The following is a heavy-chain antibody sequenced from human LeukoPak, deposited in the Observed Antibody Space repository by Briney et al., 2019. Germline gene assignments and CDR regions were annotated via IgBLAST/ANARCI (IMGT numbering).Heavy chain of an antibody. V-gene: IGHV4-61*02. Sequence: PSQTLSLTCTVSGGSISSGSYYWSWIRQPAGKGLEWIGRIYTSGSTNYNPSLKSRVTISVDTSKNQFSLKLSSVTAADTAVYYFARVVGATTFDYWGQGTLVTVSS. CDR1: GGSISSGSYY. CDR3: ARVVGATTFDY. D-gene: IGHD1-26*01. CDR2: IYTSGST. J-gene: IGHJ4*02.